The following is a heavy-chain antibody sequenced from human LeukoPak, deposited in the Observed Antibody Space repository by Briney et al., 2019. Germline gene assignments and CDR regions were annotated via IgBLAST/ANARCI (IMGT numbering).Heavy chain of an antibody. V-gene: IGHV1-18*01. Sequence: GASVKVSCKASGYTFSNYGISWVRQAPGQGLEWVGWIRGDNGNTNYAQKFQGRVTMTTDTSTSTAYMELRSLRSDDTAVYYCARDRVVATMPDYWGQGTLVTVSS. CDR3: ARDRVVATMPDY. D-gene: IGHD5-12*01. CDR2: IRGDNGNT. CDR1: GYTFSNYG. J-gene: IGHJ4*02.